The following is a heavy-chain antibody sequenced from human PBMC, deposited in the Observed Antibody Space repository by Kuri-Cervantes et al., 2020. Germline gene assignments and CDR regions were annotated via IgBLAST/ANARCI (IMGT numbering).Heavy chain of an antibody. CDR1: GGSINSGSYF. V-gene: IGHV4-39*07. D-gene: IGHD3-16*01. Sequence: SETLSLTCTVSGGSINSGSYFWGWIRQPPGKGLEWIGYSHYSGSTFYNTPLKSRVTISVDTSKNQFSLKLSSVTAADTAVYYCARVVDYCTTGYCYYMDVWAKGTTVTVSS. J-gene: IGHJ6*03. CDR3: ARVVDYCTTGYCYYMDV. CDR2: SHYSGST.